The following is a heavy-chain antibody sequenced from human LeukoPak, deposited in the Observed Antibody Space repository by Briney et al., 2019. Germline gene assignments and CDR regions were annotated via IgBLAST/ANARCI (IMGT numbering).Heavy chain of an antibody. CDR2: ISSSSSYI. J-gene: IGHJ4*02. CDR3: ARDPTTVTTYYFDY. V-gene: IGHV3-21*04. CDR1: RFTFSSYS. Sequence: GGSLRLSCAASRFTFSSYSMNWVRQAPGKGLEWVSSISSSSSYIYYADSVKGRFTISRDNAKNSLYLQMNSLRAEDTAVYYCARDPTTVTTYYFDYWGQGTLVTVSS. D-gene: IGHD4-17*01.